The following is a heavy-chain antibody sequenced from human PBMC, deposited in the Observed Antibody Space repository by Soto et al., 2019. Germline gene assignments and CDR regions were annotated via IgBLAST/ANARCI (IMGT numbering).Heavy chain of an antibody. Sequence: SETLSLTCAVYGGSFNSNYWSWIRQPPGKGLEWIREINHDRSTTYSPPLKSRVTMSVDTSKNQFSLKLSSVTAADTAVYYCSASPVTLAGQNFASWGLGNLVTVSS. CDR1: GGSFNSNY. CDR3: SASPVTLAGQNFAS. V-gene: IGHV4-34*01. D-gene: IGHD6-19*01. CDR2: INHDRST. J-gene: IGHJ5*01.